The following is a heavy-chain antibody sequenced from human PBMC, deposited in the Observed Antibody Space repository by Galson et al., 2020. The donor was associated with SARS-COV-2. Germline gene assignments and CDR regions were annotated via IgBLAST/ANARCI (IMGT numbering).Heavy chain of an antibody. D-gene: IGHD3-3*01. Sequence: GGSLRLSCAVSGFTLNNYDMHWVRQATGKGLEWVSSVKVTGDTYYPGSVKGRFIISRESAKNSLYLQMNSLRAGDTAVYYCSRGAHYDFWSGYYTQNDYYGMDVWGQGTTVSVSS. CDR3: SRGAHYDFWSGYYTQNDYYGMDV. CDR1: GFTLNNYD. V-gene: IGHV3-13*01. J-gene: IGHJ6*02. CDR2: VKVTGDT.